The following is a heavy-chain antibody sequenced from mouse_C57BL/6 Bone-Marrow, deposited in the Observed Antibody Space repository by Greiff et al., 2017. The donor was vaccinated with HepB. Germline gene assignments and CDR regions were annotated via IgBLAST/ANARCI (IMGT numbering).Heavy chain of an antibody. CDR3: ARPLVTTVVAFDY. J-gene: IGHJ2*01. D-gene: IGHD1-1*01. CDR2: ISSGGSYT. Sequence: DVHLVESGGDLVKPGGSLKLSCAASGFTFSSYGMSWVRQTPDKRLEWVATISSGGSYTYYPDSVKGRFTISRDNAKNTLYLQMSSLKSEDTAMYYCARPLVTTVVAFDYWGQGTTLTVSS. V-gene: IGHV5-6*01. CDR1: GFTFSSYG.